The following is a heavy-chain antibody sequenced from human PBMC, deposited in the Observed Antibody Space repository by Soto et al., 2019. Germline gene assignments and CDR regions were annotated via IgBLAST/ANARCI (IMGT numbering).Heavy chain of an antibody. J-gene: IGHJ4*02. V-gene: IGHV1-18*01. CDR3: TRGPRADSSGTGAH. CDR1: GYTFTSYG. Sequence: GASVKVSCKASGYTFTSYGITWVRQAPGQGLEWMGWISTYNGNTNYEQKLQGRVTMTTDTSTSTAYMELRSLRSDDTAIYYCTRGPRADSSGTGAHWGQGTPVTVSS. D-gene: IGHD1-26*01. CDR2: ISTYNGNT.